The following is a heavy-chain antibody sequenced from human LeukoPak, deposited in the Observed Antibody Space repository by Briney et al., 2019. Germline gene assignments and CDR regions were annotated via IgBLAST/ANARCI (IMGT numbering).Heavy chain of an antibody. D-gene: IGHD3-10*01. CDR2: INHSGST. V-gene: IGHV4-34*01. Sequence: PGGSLRLSCAASGFTFSDYYMSWIRQPPGKGLEWIGEINHSGSTNYNPSLKSRVTISVDTSKNQFSLKLSSVTAADTAVYYCARRGKWHPPLYWGQGTLVTVSS. CDR1: GFTFSDYY. CDR3: ARRGKWHPPLY. J-gene: IGHJ4*02.